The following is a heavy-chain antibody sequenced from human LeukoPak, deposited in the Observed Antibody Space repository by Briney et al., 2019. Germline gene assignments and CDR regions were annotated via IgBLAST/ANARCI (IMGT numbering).Heavy chain of an antibody. Sequence: SETLSLTCAVSGGSISSSNWWSWVRQPPGKGLEWIGYIYYSGSTYYNPSLKSRVTISVDTSKNQFSLKLSSVTAEDTAVYYCARDGSSGYYYWYFDLWGRGTLVTASS. D-gene: IGHD3-22*01. CDR1: GGSISSSNW. CDR2: IYYSGST. CDR3: ARDGSSGYYYWYFDL. J-gene: IGHJ2*01. V-gene: IGHV4-4*02.